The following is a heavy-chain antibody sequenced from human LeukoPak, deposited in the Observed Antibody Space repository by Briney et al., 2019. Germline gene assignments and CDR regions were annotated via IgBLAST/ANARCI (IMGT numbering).Heavy chain of an antibody. Sequence: ASVKVSCKASGYTFTGYYMHWVRQAPGQGRDWMGWINPNSGGTNYAQKFQGRVTMTRATSISTAYMELSRLRSDDTAVYYCARGWLQLTAFDYWGQGTLVTVSS. CDR1: GYTFTGYY. J-gene: IGHJ4*02. CDR3: ARGWLQLTAFDY. V-gene: IGHV1-2*02. CDR2: INPNSGGT. D-gene: IGHD5-24*01.